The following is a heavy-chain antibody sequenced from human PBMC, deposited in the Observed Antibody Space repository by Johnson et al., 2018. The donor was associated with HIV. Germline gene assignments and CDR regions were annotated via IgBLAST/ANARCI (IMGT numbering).Heavy chain of an antibody. Sequence: QVQLVESGGGVVQPGGSLRLSCAASGFTLSDSYMSWIRQAPGKGLEWVSYISSSGSSISYADPVKGRFTISRDNAKNSLYLQMNNLRAEDTAVYYCARDIHSMIDAFDIWGQGTMVTVSS. CDR3: ARDIHSMIDAFDI. CDR1: GFTLSDSY. D-gene: IGHD2/OR15-2a*01. V-gene: IGHV3-11*04. CDR2: ISSSGSSI. J-gene: IGHJ3*02.